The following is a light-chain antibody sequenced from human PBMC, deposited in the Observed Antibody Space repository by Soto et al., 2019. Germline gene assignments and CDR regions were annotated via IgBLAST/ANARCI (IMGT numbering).Light chain of an antibody. CDR1: SSDVGGYNL. CDR3: CSYAGTGTYVL. Sequence: QSALTQPASVSGSPGQSITISCTGTSSDVGGYNLVSWFQHHPGEAPKLMIYEASKRPSGVSNRFSGSKSGNTASLTISGLRAEDESDYYCCSYAGTGTYVLFGGGTKLTVL. CDR2: EAS. V-gene: IGLV2-23*01. J-gene: IGLJ2*01.